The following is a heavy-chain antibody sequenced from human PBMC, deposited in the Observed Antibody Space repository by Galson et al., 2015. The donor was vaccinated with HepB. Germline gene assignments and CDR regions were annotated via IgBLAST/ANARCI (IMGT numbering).Heavy chain of an antibody. J-gene: IGHJ4*02. D-gene: IGHD3-22*01. V-gene: IGHV1-24*01. CDR2: FDPEDGET. Sequence: SVKVSCKVSGYTLTELSMHWVRQAPGKGLEWMGGFDPEDGETIYAQKFQGRVTMTEDTSTDTAYMELSSLRSEDTAVYYCATHLPYYYDSSGYKLGFDYWGQGTLVTVSS. CDR3: ATHLPYYYDSSGYKLGFDY. CDR1: GYTLTELS.